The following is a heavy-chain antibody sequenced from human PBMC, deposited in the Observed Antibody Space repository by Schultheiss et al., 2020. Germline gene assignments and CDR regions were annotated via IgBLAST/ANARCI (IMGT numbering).Heavy chain of an antibody. Sequence: GGSLRLSCAASGFSFSTYWMSWVRQAPGKGLEWVANIKQDGSEKNYVDSVKGRFTISRDNAKNSLYLQMNSLRAEDTAVYYCARDGSGSYYWYWGQGTLVTVSS. CDR3: ARDGSGSYYWY. D-gene: IGHD3-10*01. CDR1: GFSFSTYW. J-gene: IGHJ4*02. V-gene: IGHV3-7*01. CDR2: IKQDGSEK.